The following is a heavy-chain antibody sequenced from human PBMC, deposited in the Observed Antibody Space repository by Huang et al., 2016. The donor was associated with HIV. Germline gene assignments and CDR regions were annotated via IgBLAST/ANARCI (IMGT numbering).Heavy chain of an antibody. CDR1: GDNFDSYW. CDR2: IYPCDSDT. V-gene: IGHV5-51*01. Sequence: EVHLVQSGAEVKEPGESLKISCQASGDNFDSYWIGWVRQMPGKGLEWMVVIYPCDSDTRYDPSFQGQVTISADQSINTAYLQWSSLKASDTAIYFCARQGLWLPPTDPFDYWGQGTPVTVSA. D-gene: IGHD3-10*01. CDR3: ARQGLWLPPTDPFDY. J-gene: IGHJ4*02.